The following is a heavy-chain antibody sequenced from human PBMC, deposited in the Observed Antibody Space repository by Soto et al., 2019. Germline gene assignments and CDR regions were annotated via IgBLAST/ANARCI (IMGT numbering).Heavy chain of an antibody. J-gene: IGHJ6*02. CDR2: INPSGGST. Sequence: ASVKVSCKASGYTFTSYYMHWVRQAPGQGLEWMGIINPSGGSTSYAQKFQGRVTMTRDTSTSTVYMELSSLRSEDTAVYYCARVRRIVGAGLRYYYYGMDVWGQGTTVTVSS. CDR3: ARVRRIVGAGLRYYYYGMDV. CDR1: GYTFTSYY. D-gene: IGHD1-26*01. V-gene: IGHV1-46*01.